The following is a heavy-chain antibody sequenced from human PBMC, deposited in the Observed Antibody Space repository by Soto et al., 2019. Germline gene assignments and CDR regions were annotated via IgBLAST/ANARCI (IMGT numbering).Heavy chain of an antibody. V-gene: IGHV4-39*01. CDR2: IYYSGST. Sequence: QLQLQESGPGLVKPSETLSLTCTVSGGSISSSSYYWGWIRQPPGKGLEWIGNIYYSGSTYYNPSLQSRVTIYVDTSKNQSSLKLSTVTAADTAVYYCERRHSSSFFDYWGQGTLVTVSS. J-gene: IGHJ4*02. D-gene: IGHD6-13*01. CDR1: GGSISSSSYY. CDR3: ERRHSSSFFDY.